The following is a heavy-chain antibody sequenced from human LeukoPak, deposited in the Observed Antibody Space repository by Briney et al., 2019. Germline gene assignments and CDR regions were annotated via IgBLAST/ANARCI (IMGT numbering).Heavy chain of an antibody. CDR2: IYYSGST. CDR1: GGSISSSSYY. CDR3: ARPKGGGNSNWFDP. D-gene: IGHD2-21*02. V-gene: IGHV4-39*01. Sequence: SETLSLTCTVSGGSISSSSYYWGWIRQPPGKGLEWIGSIYYSGSTYYNPSLKSRVTISVDTSKNQFSLKLSSVTAADTAVYYCARPKGGGNSNWFDPWGQGTLVTVSS. J-gene: IGHJ5*02.